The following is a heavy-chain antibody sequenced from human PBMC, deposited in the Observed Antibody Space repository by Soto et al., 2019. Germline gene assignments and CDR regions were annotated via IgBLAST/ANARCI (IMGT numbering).Heavy chain of an antibody. CDR3: TPAPITMIVDVGWGVY. Sequence: GGSLRLSCAASGFTFSNAWMSWVRQAPGKGLEWVGRIKSKTDGGTTDYAAPVKGRFTISRDDSKNTLYLQMNSLKTEDTAVYYCTPAPITMIVDVGWGVYWGQGILVTVSS. CDR1: GFTFSNAW. J-gene: IGHJ4*02. V-gene: IGHV3-15*01. CDR2: IKSKTDGGTT. D-gene: IGHD3-22*01.